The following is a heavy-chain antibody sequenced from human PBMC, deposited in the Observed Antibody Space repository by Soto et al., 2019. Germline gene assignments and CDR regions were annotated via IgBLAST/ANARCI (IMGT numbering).Heavy chain of an antibody. Sequence: ASVKVSCKASGYTFTSYDINWVRQATGQGLEWMGWMNPNSGNTGYAQKFQGRVTMTRKTSISTAYMELSSLRSEDTAVYYCARVDCSGGSCYSEDAFDIWGQGTMVTVSS. J-gene: IGHJ3*02. V-gene: IGHV1-8*01. CDR1: GYTFTSYD. CDR2: MNPNSGNT. CDR3: ARVDCSGGSCYSEDAFDI. D-gene: IGHD2-15*01.